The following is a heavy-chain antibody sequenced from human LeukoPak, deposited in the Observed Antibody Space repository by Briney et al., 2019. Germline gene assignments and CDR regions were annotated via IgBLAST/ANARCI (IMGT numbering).Heavy chain of an antibody. CDR1: GYTFTSYG. D-gene: IGHD3-10*01. CDR2: IGAYNGNT. V-gene: IGHV1-18*01. J-gene: IGHJ4*02. CDR3: ARFHGSGSYSRGTYPIDY. Sequence: GASVKVSCKASGYTFTSYGISWVRQAPGQGLEWMGWIGAYNGNTNYAQKLQGRVTMTTDTSTSTAYMELRSLRSDDTAVYYCARFHGSGSYSRGTYPIDYWGQGTLVTVSS.